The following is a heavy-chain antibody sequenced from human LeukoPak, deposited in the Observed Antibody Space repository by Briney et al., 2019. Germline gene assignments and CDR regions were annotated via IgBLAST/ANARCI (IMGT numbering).Heavy chain of an antibody. Sequence: SETLSLTCTVSGGSISSYYWTWIRQPPGKGLEWIGYIYYSGSTNYNPPLKSRVTISVDTSKNQFSLKLTSVTAADTAVYYCARGVNSGYFDYCGQGTLVTVSS. D-gene: IGHD1-26*01. CDR1: GGSISSYY. V-gene: IGHV4-59*01. CDR2: IYYSGST. J-gene: IGHJ4*02. CDR3: ARGVNSGYFDY.